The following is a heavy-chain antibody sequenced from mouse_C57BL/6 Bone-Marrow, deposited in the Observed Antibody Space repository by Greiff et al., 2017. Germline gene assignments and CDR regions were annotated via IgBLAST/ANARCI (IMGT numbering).Heavy chain of an antibody. CDR3: ARDRRAYYSNWNYFDY. CDR2: ISDGGSYT. CDR1: GFTFSRYA. D-gene: IGHD2-5*01. Sequence: EVQGVESGGGLVKPGGSLKLSCAASGFTFSRYAMSWVRQTPEKRLEWVATISDGGSYTYYPDNVKGRFTISRDNAKNNLYLQMSHLKSEDTAMYYGARDRRAYYSNWNYFDYWGQGTTLTVSS. V-gene: IGHV5-4*01. J-gene: IGHJ2*01.